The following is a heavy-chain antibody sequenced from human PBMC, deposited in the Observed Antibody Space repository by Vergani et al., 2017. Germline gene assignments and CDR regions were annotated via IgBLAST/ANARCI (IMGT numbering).Heavy chain of an antibody. CDR1: GGSFSGYY. CDR3: ARARGRYCSSTSCYTTGEADY. Sequence: QVQLQQWGAGLLKPSETLSLTCAVYGGSFSGYYWSWIRQPPGKGLEWIGEINHSGSTNYNPSLKSRVTISVDTSKNQFSLKLSSVTAADTAVYYCARARGRYCSSTSCYTTGEADYWGQGTLVTVSS. J-gene: IGHJ4*02. V-gene: IGHV4-34*01. CDR2: INHSGST. D-gene: IGHD2-2*02.